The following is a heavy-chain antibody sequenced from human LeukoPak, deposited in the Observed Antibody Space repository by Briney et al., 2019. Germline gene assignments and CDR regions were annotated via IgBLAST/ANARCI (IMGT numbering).Heavy chain of an antibody. CDR3: ARVWFGAVAGRYYYYMDV. CDR2: IYYSGGT. J-gene: IGHJ6*03. V-gene: IGHV4-30-4*08. CDR1: GGSISSGDYY. D-gene: IGHD6-19*01. Sequence: SETLSLTCTVSGGSISSGDYYWSWIRQPPGKGLEWIGYIYYSGGTYYNPSLKSRVTISVDTSKNQFSLKLSSVTAADTAVYYCARVWFGAVAGRYYYYMDVWGKGTTVTVSS.